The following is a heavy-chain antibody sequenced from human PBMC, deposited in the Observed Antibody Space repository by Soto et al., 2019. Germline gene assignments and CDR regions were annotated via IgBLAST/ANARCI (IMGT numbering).Heavy chain of an antibody. Sequence: QVQLVESGGGVVQPGRSLRLSCAASGFTFSSYGMHWVRQAPGKGLEWVAVIWYDGSNKYYADSVKGRFTISRDNSKNTRYLQMNSLRAEDTAVYYCARAGCSGGSCYNYYYYGMDVWGQGTTVTVSS. CDR2: IWYDGSNK. D-gene: IGHD2-15*01. V-gene: IGHV3-33*01. CDR3: ARAGCSGGSCYNYYYYGMDV. J-gene: IGHJ6*02. CDR1: GFTFSSYG.